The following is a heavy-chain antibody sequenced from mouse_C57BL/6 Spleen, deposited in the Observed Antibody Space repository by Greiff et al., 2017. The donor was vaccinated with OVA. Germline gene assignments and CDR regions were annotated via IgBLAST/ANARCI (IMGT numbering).Heavy chain of an antibody. J-gene: IGHJ4*01. CDR3: ARDYGSGGAMDY. CDR2: IDPSDSYT. V-gene: IGHV1-50*01. Sequence: VQLQQPGAELVKPGASVKLSCKASGYTFTSYWMQWVKQRPGQGLEWIGEIDPSDSYTNYNQKFKGKATLTVDTSSSTAYMQLSRLTSEDSAVYYGARDYGSGGAMDYWGQGTSVTVSS. D-gene: IGHD1-1*01. CDR1: GYTFTSYW.